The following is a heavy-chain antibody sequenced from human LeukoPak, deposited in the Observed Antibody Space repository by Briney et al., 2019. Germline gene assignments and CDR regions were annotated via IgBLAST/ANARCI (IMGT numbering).Heavy chain of an antibody. CDR2: IYTSGST. CDR1: GGSISSGSYY. D-gene: IGHD2-2*01. CDR3: ARERKYCSSTSCGYYYMDV. Sequence: SETLSLTCTVSGGSISSGSYYWSWIRQPAGKGLEWIGRIYTSGSTNYNPSLKSRVTISVDTSKNQFSVKLSSVTAADTAVYYCARERKYCSSTSCGYYYMDVWGKGTTVTVSS. V-gene: IGHV4-61*02. J-gene: IGHJ6*03.